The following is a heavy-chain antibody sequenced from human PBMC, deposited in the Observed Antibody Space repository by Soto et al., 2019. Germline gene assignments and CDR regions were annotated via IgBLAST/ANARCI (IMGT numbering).Heavy chain of an antibody. J-gene: IGHJ5*01. CDR1: GVIIRNYA. Sequence: EVQLVESGGGLVKPGGSLRLSCAGSGVIIRNYAMNWVRQAPGKGLEWVSSIDSVGSYRYYADSVKGRFTISRDNAENSLYLQMNGLRDEDTAVYYCAIRLTAAVGRVGFDSWGQGTLVTVSS. V-gene: IGHV3-21*01. CDR2: IDSVGSYR. D-gene: IGHD6-13*01. CDR3: AIRLTAAVGRVGFDS.